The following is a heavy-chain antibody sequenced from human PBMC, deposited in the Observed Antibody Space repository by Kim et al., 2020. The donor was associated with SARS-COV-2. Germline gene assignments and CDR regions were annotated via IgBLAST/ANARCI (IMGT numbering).Heavy chain of an antibody. CDR1: GNTFSSYS. CDR3: ASSMVYGVISALDL. V-gene: IGHV7-4-1*02. D-gene: IGHD3-10*01. J-gene: IGHJ3*01. CDR2: INTNTGKP. Sequence: ASLKVSCKASGNTFSSYSMHWVRQAPGQGLEWMGWINTNTGKPAYAQGFTGRFVFSLDTSVSTTYLQISSLKSEDTAVYYCASSMVYGVISALDLWGQGTMVTVSS.